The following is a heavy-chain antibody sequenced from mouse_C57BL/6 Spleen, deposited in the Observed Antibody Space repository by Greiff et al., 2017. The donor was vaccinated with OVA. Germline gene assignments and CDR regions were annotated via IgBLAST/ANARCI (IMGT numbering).Heavy chain of an antibody. Sequence: VQLQQPGAELVRPGSSVKLSCKASGYTFTSYWMDWVKQRPGQGLEWIGNIYPSDSETHYNAKFKDKATLTVDKSSSTAYMQLSSLTSEDSAVYYCARYGSSSLYAMDYWGQGTSVTVSS. CDR3: ARYGSSSLYAMDY. CDR1: GYTFTSYW. CDR2: IYPSDSET. D-gene: IGHD1-1*01. V-gene: IGHV1-61*01. J-gene: IGHJ4*01.